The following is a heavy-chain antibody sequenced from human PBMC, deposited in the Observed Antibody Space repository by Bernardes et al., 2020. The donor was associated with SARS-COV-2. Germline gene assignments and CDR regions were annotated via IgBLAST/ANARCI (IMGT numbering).Heavy chain of an antibody. Sequence: LRLSCAASGFTFSSYGMHWVRQAPGKGLEWVAVISYDGSNKYYADSVKGRFTISRDNSKNTLYLQMNSLRAEDTAVYYCTKRRFDDYAIDSWGQGTLVTVSS. D-gene: IGHD4-17*01. J-gene: IGHJ4*02. CDR1: GFTFSSYG. CDR2: ISYDGSNK. V-gene: IGHV3-30*18. CDR3: TKRRFDDYAIDS.